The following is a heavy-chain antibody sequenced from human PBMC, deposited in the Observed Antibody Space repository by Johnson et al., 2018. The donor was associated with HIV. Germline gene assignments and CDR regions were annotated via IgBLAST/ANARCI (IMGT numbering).Heavy chain of an antibody. J-gene: IGHJ3*02. CDR3: ARACRDGYTCDAFDI. D-gene: IGHD5-24*01. V-gene: IGHV3-NL1*01. Sequence: QVQLVESGGGVVQPGGSLRLSCSTSGFVFDNYGMHWVRQAPGKGLEWVSLIYSGGHTYYADSVKGRFTISRDNSKSTLYLQMNSLTADDTAVYYCARACRDGYTCDAFDIWGQGTMVTVSS. CDR2: IYSGGHT. CDR1: GFVFDNYG.